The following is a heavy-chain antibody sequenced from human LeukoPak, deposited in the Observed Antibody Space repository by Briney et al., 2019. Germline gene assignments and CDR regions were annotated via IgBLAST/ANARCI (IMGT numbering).Heavy chain of an antibody. D-gene: IGHD3-10*01. V-gene: IGHV4-39*01. J-gene: IGHJ5*02. CDR3: ARQYLWFGELNWFDP. Sequence: PSETLSLTCTVSGGSISSSSYYWGWIRQPPGKGLESIGSIYYSGSTYYNPSLKSRVTISVDTSKIQFSLKLGSVTAADTAVYYCARQYLWFGELNWFDPWGQGTLVTVSS. CDR2: IYYSGST. CDR1: GGSISSSSYY.